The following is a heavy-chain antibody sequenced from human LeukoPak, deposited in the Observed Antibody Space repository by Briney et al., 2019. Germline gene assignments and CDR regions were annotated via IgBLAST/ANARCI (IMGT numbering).Heavy chain of an antibody. CDR1: GFTFITYD. CDR3: AKLPGYCTGATCSYYFHY. V-gene: IGHV3-13*05. D-gene: IGHD2-15*01. Sequence: GGSLRLSCAASGFTFITYDMHWVRQATGKGLEWVSGIGAAGDPYYPDSVKGRFTISRDNSKNTLYLQMNSLGAEDTAVYYCAKLPGYCTGATCSYYFHYWGQGTLVTVSS. J-gene: IGHJ4*02. CDR2: IGAAGDP.